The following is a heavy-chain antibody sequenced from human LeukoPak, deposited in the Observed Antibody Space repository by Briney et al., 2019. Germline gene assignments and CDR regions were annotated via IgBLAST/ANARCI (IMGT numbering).Heavy chain of an antibody. CDR2: ISFDGSNT. Sequence: GGSLRLSCAASGFTFRRYAMYWVRQAPGEGLERVAVISFDGSNTYYADSVNRRFPSSRHNSKDTLYLQMNSRGAEYTAVYYCSRDLHYWGQGTVVTVSS. CDR3: SRDLHY. J-gene: IGHJ4*02. V-gene: IGHV3-30*11. CDR1: GFTFRRYA.